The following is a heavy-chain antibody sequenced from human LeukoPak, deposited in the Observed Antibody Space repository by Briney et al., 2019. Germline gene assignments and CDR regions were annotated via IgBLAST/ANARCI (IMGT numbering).Heavy chain of an antibody. Sequence: GGSLRLSCAASGFSFTTYWMTWVRQAPGKGLEWVATIKQDRKDGSEQYYVDSVTGRFTISRDNAKTSLYLQMNSLRAEDTAVYYCTRGSGWADYWGQGTRVTVSS. V-gene: IGHV3-7*01. J-gene: IGHJ4*02. CDR3: TRGSGWADY. CDR2: IKQDRKDGSEQ. D-gene: IGHD6-19*01. CDR1: GFSFTTYW.